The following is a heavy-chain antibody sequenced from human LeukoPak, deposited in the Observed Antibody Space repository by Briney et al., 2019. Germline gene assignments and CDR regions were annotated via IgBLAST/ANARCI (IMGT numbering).Heavy chain of an antibody. V-gene: IGHV3-30-3*01. CDR2: ISHDGSDK. D-gene: IGHD1-14*01. CDR3: TTGNQDY. CDR1: GFTFSIYA. Sequence: GGSLRLSCAASGFTFSIYAIHWVRQAPGKGLEWVADISHDGSDKYYADSVKGRFTISRDNSKNTLYLQMNSLKTEDTAVYYCTTGNQDYWGQGTLVTVSS. J-gene: IGHJ4*02.